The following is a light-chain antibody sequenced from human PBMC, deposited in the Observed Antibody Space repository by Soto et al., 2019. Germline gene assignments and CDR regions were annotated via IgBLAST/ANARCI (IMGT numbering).Light chain of an antibody. CDR3: HQYNSYWT. Sequence: DIPTTQSPSTLSASVGDRVTIPCRASQSISSWLAWYQQKPGKAPKLLIYDASSLESGVPSRFSGSGSGTEFTLTISSLQPDDCATYYCHQYNSYWTFAQGTNVDI. CDR1: QSISSW. V-gene: IGKV1-5*01. J-gene: IGKJ1*01. CDR2: DAS.